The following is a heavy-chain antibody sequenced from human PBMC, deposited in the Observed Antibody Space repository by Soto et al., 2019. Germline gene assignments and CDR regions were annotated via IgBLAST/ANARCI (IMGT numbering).Heavy chain of an antibody. CDR1: LFPFSRYW. J-gene: IGHJ4*02. Sequence: GGSLSLSCEASLFPFSRYWMTWVRLAPGKGLEWVSAIRGSGGSTYYADSVKGRFTISRDNSKNTLYLQMNSLRAEDTAVYYCAKDNDFWSGYYWGPLDYWGQGTLVTVSS. V-gene: IGHV3-23*01. CDR3: AKDNDFWSGYYWGPLDY. D-gene: IGHD3-3*01. CDR2: IRGSGGST.